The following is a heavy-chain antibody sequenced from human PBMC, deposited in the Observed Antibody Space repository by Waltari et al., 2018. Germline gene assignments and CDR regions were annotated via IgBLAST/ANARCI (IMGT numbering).Heavy chain of an antibody. D-gene: IGHD6-19*01. CDR1: GGSFSGYY. Sequence: QVQLQQWGAGLLKPSETLSLTCAVYGGSFSGYYWCWLRQPPGKGLEWSGEINHSGSTNYNPSLKSRVTISVDTAKNQFSLKLSSVTAADTAVYYCARGSSGSTWWFDPWGQGTLVTVSS. CDR3: ARGSSGSTWWFDP. CDR2: INHSGST. V-gene: IGHV4-34*01. J-gene: IGHJ5*02.